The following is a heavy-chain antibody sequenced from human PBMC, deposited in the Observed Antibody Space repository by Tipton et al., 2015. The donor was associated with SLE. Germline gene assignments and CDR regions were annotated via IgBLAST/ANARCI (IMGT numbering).Heavy chain of an antibody. CDR3: ARVYGRPYWYFDL. Sequence: TLSLTCAVYGGSFSTYYWSWIRQPPGKGLEWIGEINHSGTTNYNPSLTSRVTISVDTSKNQFSLKLSSVTAADTAVYYCARVYGRPYWYFDLWGRGTLVTVSS. V-gene: IGHV4-34*01. D-gene: IGHD4-17*01. CDR1: GGSFSTYY. CDR2: INHSGTT. J-gene: IGHJ2*01.